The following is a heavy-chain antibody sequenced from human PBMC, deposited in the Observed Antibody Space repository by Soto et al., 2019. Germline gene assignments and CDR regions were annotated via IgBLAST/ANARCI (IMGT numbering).Heavy chain of an antibody. Sequence: ASVKVSCKVSGYTLTELSMHWVRQAPGKGLEWMGGFDPEDGETIYAQKFQGRVTMTEGTSTDTAYMELSSLRSEDTAVYYCARTDTARADPHFDYWGPGTPVTVSS. V-gene: IGHV1-24*01. J-gene: IGHJ4*02. CDR3: ARTDTARADPHFDY. CDR2: FDPEDGET. D-gene: IGHD5-18*01. CDR1: GYTLTELS.